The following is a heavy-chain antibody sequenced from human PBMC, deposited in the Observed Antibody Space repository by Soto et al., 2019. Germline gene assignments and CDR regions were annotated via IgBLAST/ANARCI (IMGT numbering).Heavy chain of an antibody. J-gene: IGHJ6*02. CDR1: GFTFSNYA. D-gene: IGHD4-4*01. V-gene: IGHV3-23*01. CDR2: FSASGGTT. CDR3: ARSRDGYSFYFYYGMDG. Sequence: GGSLRLSCAASGFTFSNYAMTWVRQAPGKGLEWVSGFSASGGTTYYAASVRGRFTVSRDNSKNTLYLQMNSLRAEDTAVYYCARSRDGYSFYFYYGMDGWGQGTTVTVSS.